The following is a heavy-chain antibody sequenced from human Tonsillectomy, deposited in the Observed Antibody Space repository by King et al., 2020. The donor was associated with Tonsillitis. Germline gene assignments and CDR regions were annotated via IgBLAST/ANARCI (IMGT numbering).Heavy chain of an antibody. CDR2: IYYTWCA. V-gene: IGHV4-39*01. J-gene: IGHJ4*02. D-gene: IGHD5-12*01. Sequence: QLQESGPGLVKPSETLSLTCTVSGVSISSSSYYWGWTRQPPGKGLEWIGNIYYTWCAYNNPSLKSRVTISVDASKNQLSLKLRPLTAADTAVYYWARLVWLRSPYIDYWGQGTLVTVSS. CDR1: GVSISSSSYY. CDR3: ARLVWLRSPYIDY.